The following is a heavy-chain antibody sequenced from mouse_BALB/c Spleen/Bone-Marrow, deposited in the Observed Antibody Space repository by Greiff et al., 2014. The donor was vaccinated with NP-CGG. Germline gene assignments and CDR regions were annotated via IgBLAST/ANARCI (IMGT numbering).Heavy chain of an antibody. Sequence: QVQLKESGAKLVRPGVSVKISCKGSGYTLTDHAMHWVKRSHAKSLEWIGLISGYYGDAIYNQKFKGKATMTVDKSSSTAYMELARLTSEDSAIYYCARSGKVRNAMDYWGQGTSVTVSS. CDR2: ISGYYGDA. D-gene: IGHD2-14*01. J-gene: IGHJ4*01. CDR1: GYTLTDHA. CDR3: ARSGKVRNAMDY. V-gene: IGHV1S137*01.